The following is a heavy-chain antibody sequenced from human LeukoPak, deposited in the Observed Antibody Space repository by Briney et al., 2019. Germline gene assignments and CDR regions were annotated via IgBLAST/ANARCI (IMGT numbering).Heavy chain of an antibody. CDR1: GYTFTGYY. V-gene: IGHV1-2*02. Sequence: GASVKVSCKASGYTFTGYYMHWVRQAPGQGLEWMGWINPNSGGTNYAQKFQGRVTMTRDTSISTAYMELSRLRSDDTAVYYCARGARVVVVVAATPFVSFDPWGQGTLVTVSS. CDR2: INPNSGGT. D-gene: IGHD2-15*01. CDR3: ARGARVVVVVAATPFVSFDP. J-gene: IGHJ5*02.